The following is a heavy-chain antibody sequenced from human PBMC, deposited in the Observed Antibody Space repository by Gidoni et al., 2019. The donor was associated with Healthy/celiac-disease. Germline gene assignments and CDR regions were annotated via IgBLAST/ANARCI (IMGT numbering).Heavy chain of an antibody. V-gene: IGHV1-46*01. D-gene: IGHD6-13*01. CDR3: ARDPRQLDPPGFDF. CDR2: INPSDGST. CDR1: GYTFTSYY. Sequence: QVQLVQSGAEVKKPGASVKVSCKASGYTFTSYYMHWVRQAPGQGLEWMGIINPSDGSTTYAQKFQGRVTVTRDTSTSTVYMELSSLRSEDTAVYYCARDPRQLDPPGFDFWGQGTLVTVSS. J-gene: IGHJ4*02.